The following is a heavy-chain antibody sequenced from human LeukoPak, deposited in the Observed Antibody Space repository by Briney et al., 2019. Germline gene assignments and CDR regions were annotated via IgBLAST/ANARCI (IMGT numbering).Heavy chain of an antibody. CDR2: ISESSSTK. CDR3: AALYGDSYFDY. D-gene: IGHD4-17*01. J-gene: IGHJ4*02. Sequence: PGGSLRLSCAASGFTFSSYSINWVRQAPGKGLEWVSFISESSSTKDYADSVKGRFTISRDNAKNSLYLQMNTLRAEDTAVYYCAALYGDSYFDYWGQGTLVTVSS. CDR1: GFTFSSYS. V-gene: IGHV3-48*04.